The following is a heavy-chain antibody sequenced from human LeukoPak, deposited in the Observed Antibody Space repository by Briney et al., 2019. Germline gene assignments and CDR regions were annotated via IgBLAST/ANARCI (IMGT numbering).Heavy chain of an antibody. CDR1: GFPFSSYA. J-gene: IGHJ3*02. CDR3: ARLFMIGAFDI. D-gene: IGHD3-22*01. Sequence: GGSLRLSCAASGFPFSSYAMSWVRQAPGKGLEWVSSISSSSSYIYYADSVKGRFTISRDNAKNSLYLQMNSLRAEDTAVYYCARLFMIGAFDIWGQGTMVTVSS. CDR2: ISSSSSYI. V-gene: IGHV3-21*01.